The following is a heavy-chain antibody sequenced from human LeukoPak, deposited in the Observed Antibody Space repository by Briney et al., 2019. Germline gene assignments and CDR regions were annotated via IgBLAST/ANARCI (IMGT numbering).Heavy chain of an antibody. CDR1: GGSISSYY. J-gene: IGHJ4*02. Sequence: KTSETLSLTCTVSGGSISSYYWSWIRQPPGKGLEWIGYIYYSGSTNYNPSLKSRVTISVDTSKNQFSLKLSSVTAADTAVYYCAGGWEWLLPFDYWGQGTLVTVSS. V-gene: IGHV4-59*08. CDR2: IYYSGST. D-gene: IGHD3-3*01. CDR3: AGGWEWLLPFDY.